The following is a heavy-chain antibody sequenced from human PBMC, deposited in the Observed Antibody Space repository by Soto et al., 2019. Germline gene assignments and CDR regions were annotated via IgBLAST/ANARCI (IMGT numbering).Heavy chain of an antibody. Sequence: SVKVSCKASGYTFTSYGISWVRQAPGQGLEWMGRIIPILGIANYAQKFQGRVTITADKSTSTAYMELSSLRSEDTAVYYCARDPTIFGVATFDYWGQGTLVTVSS. D-gene: IGHD3-3*01. CDR3: ARDPTIFGVATFDY. CDR1: GYTFTSYG. J-gene: IGHJ4*02. CDR2: IIPILGIA. V-gene: IGHV1-69*04.